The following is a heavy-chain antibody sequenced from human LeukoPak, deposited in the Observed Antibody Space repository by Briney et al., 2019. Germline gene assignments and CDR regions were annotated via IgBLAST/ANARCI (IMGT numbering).Heavy chain of an antibody. V-gene: IGHV1-46*01. J-gene: IGHJ3*02. CDR3: ARTYCGGDCYPYDAFDI. Sequence: ASVKVSCKASGHTFTSYYMHWVRQAPGQGLEWMGIINPSGGSTSYAQKFQGRVTMTRDTSTSTVYMELSSLRSEDTAVYYCARTYCGGDCYPYDAFDIWGQGTMVTVSS. CDR2: INPSGGST. D-gene: IGHD2-21*01. CDR1: GHTFTSYY.